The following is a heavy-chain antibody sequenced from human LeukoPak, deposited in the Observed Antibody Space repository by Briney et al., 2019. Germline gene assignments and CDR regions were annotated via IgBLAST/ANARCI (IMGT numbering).Heavy chain of an antibody. Sequence: GGSLRLSCVDSGFTFSADWFHWVRQAPGKGLMWVSRINPDGTNIMYADSVKGRFTISRDNARNTLYLHMQSLRAEDTAVYFCGRGGDGINVWGQGTTVIVSS. J-gene: IGHJ3*01. CDR3: GRGGDGINV. CDR1: GFTFSADW. CDR2: INPDGTNI. V-gene: IGHV3-74*03.